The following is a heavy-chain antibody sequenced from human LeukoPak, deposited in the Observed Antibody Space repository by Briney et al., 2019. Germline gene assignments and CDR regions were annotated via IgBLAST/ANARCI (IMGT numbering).Heavy chain of an antibody. CDR2: INRDGSST. V-gene: IGHV3-74*01. J-gene: IGHJ4*02. CDR3: ARTWYYPGLAYGFQFDS. D-gene: IGHD3-10*01. Sequence: HPGGSLRLSCAASGFTFSSYWMHWVRQAPGKGLMWVSRINRDGSSTTYADSVKGRFTISRDNAKNTLYLQMNSLRAEDTAVYFCARTWYYPGLAYGFQFDSWGQGTLVTVSS. CDR1: GFTFSSYW.